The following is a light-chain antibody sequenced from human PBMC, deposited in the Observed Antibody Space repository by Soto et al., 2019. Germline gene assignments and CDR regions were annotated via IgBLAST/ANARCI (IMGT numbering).Light chain of an antibody. V-gene: IGKV3-15*01. CDR3: QQYNNWTWT. CDR1: QSISDT. Sequence: EIVMTQSLATLSVSPGGRATLSCRASQSISDTLAWYQQKPGQAPRLLIHGASTRATGFPGRFSGSGSGTDFTLTISSLQSEDFAVYYCQQYNNWTWTFGQGTKVEIK. J-gene: IGKJ1*01. CDR2: GAS.